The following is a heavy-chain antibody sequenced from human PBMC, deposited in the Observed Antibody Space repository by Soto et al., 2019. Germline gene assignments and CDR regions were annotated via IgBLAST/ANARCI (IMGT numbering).Heavy chain of an antibody. CDR3: ARTGSGGSFATRNWFDP. D-gene: IGHD2-15*01. Sequence: ASVKVSCKASGYTFTSSMHWVRQAPGQGLEWMGIINPSGGSTSYAQKLQGRVTMTRDTSTSTVYMELSSLRSEDTAVYYCARTGSGGSFATRNWFDPWGQGTLVTVSS. CDR2: INPSGGST. V-gene: IGHV1-46*01. CDR1: GYTFTSS. J-gene: IGHJ5*02.